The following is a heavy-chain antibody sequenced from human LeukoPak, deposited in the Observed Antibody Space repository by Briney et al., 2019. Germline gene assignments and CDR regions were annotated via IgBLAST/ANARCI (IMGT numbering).Heavy chain of an antibody. CDR3: AKAVLYDFWSGYYPDY. Sequence: QTGGSLRPSCAASGFTFSSYAMSWVRQAPGKGLEWVSAISGSGGSTYYADSVKGRFTISRDNSKNTLYLQMNSLRAEDTAVYYCAKAVLYDFWSGYYPDYWGQGTLVTVSS. V-gene: IGHV3-23*01. CDR2: ISGSGGST. CDR1: GFTFSSYA. D-gene: IGHD3-3*01. J-gene: IGHJ4*02.